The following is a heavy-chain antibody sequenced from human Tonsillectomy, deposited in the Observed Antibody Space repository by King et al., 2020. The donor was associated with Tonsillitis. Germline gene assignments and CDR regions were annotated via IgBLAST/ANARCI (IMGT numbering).Heavy chain of an antibody. CDR3: AKDYGDIVTATVYYFDY. CDR2: ISGSGGST. CDR1: GFTFSSYA. V-gene: IGHV3-23*04. J-gene: IGHJ4*02. D-gene: IGHD3-9*01. Sequence: VQLVESGGGLVQPGGSLRLSCAASGFTFSSYAMSWVRQAPGKGLEWVSDISGSGGSTYYADSVKGRFTISRDNSKNTLYLQMNSLRAEDTAVYYCAKDYGDIVTATVYYFDYWGQGTLVTVSS.